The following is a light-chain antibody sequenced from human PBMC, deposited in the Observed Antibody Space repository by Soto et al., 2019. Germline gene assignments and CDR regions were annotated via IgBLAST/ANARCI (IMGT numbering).Light chain of an antibody. CDR1: QSVSSTY. CDR3: LQYGGLPRT. Sequence: EIVLTQSPGTLSLSPGARATLSCRATQSVSSTYLAWYQQKSGQAPRLLIYGASSRATGIPDRFSGGGSGTDFTLTITRLEPEDFAVYFCLQYGGLPRTFGQGTKVDIK. V-gene: IGKV3-20*01. CDR2: GAS. J-gene: IGKJ1*01.